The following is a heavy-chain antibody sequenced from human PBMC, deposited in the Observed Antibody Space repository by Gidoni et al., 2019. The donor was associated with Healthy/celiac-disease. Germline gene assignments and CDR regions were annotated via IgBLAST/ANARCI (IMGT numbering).Heavy chain of an antibody. J-gene: IGHJ3*02. CDR2: IIPIFGTA. D-gene: IGHD3-16*01. V-gene: IGHV1-69*06. CDR1: GGTFISYD. Sequence: QVQLVQSVREVKKPGSSVKVSCKASGGTFISYDISWVRQAPGQGLEWMGGIIPIFGTANYAQKFQGRVTITADKSTSTAYMELSSLRSEDTAVYYCATPLMTDAFDIWGQGTMVTVSS. CDR3: ATPLMTDAFDI.